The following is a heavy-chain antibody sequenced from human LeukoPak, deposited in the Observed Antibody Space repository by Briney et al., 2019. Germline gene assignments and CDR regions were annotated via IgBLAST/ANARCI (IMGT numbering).Heavy chain of an antibody. CDR3: ARDRRSYSSSWYDFDY. CDR2: IYYSGST. J-gene: IGHJ4*02. D-gene: IGHD6-13*01. V-gene: IGHV4-30-4*01. Sequence: PSETLSLTCTVSGGSISSGDYYWSWIRQPPGKGLEWIGYIYYSGSTYYNPSLKSRVTISVDTSKNQFSLKLSSVTAADTAVYYCARDRRSYSSSWYDFDYWGQGTLVTVSS. CDR1: GGSISSGDYY.